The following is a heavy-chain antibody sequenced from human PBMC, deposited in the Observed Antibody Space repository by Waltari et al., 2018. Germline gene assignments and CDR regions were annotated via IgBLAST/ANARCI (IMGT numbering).Heavy chain of an antibody. Sequence: QVPLQESGPGLVKPSETLSLTCTVSGGSLSSHYWSWIRQPPGQGLEWIGYIYYSGSTNYNPSLKSRVTISVDTSKNQFSLKLSSVTAADTAVYYCARTSSSSGFDYWGQGTLVTVSS. CDR2: IYYSGST. V-gene: IGHV4-59*11. CDR1: GGSLSSHY. D-gene: IGHD6-13*01. CDR3: ARTSSSSGFDY. J-gene: IGHJ4*02.